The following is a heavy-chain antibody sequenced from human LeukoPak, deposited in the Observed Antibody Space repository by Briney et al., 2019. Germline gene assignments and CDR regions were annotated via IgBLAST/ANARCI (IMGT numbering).Heavy chain of an antibody. J-gene: IGHJ4*02. CDR1: GGSFSGYY. V-gene: IGHV4-34*01. CDR2: INHSGSA. D-gene: IGHD4-17*01. CDR3: ARGQGTVTTH. Sequence: SSETLSLTCAVSGGSFSGYYWTWIRQPPGKGLERIGEINHSGSANYNPSLMSRVTISLDTSKSHSSLNLSSVTAADTAVYYCARGQGTVTTHWGQGTLVTVSS.